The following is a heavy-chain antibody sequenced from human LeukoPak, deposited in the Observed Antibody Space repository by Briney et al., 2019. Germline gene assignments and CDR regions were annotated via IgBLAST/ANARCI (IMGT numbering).Heavy chain of an antibody. J-gene: IGHJ4*02. D-gene: IGHD6-19*01. CDR2: ISGSGGIT. Sequence: GASLRLSCVASGLTLSNYAMSCVRQSPGKGLECVSNISGSGGITYQAENVRRRFTISRDNYKNTLAMKMNRLRDEDTAIYYWAVGYTTGWYVRYFDYWGQGNLVTVSS. V-gene: IGHV3-23*01. CDR3: AVGYTTGWYVRYFDY. CDR1: GLTLSNYA.